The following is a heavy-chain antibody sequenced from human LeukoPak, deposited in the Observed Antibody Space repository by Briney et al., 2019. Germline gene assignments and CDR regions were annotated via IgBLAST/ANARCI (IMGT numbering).Heavy chain of an antibody. CDR2: IYTSGST. D-gene: IGHD5-18*01. CDR1: GDSISSYY. V-gene: IGHV4-4*07. Sequence: SETLSLTCTVSGDSISSYYWSWIRQPAGKGLEWIGRIYTSGSTNYNPSLNSRVTTSVDTSKNQFSLKLSSVTAADTAMYYCARGRYNYALEDYFDYWGQGTLVTVSS. CDR3: ARGRYNYALEDYFDY. J-gene: IGHJ4*02.